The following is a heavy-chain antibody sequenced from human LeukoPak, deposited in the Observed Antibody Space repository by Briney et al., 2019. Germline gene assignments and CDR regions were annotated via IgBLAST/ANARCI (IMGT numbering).Heavy chain of an antibody. Sequence: GASVKVSCKASGYTFTTYDINWVRQATGQGPEWMGWMNPNSGNTGYAQKFQGRVTMTRNTSISTAYMELSSLRFEDTAVYYCARGSRYSYGSGSSCFDYWGPGTLVTVSS. CDR2: MNPNSGNT. CDR3: ARGSRYSYGSGSSCFDY. V-gene: IGHV1-8*01. J-gene: IGHJ4*02. D-gene: IGHD3-10*01. CDR1: GYTFTTYD.